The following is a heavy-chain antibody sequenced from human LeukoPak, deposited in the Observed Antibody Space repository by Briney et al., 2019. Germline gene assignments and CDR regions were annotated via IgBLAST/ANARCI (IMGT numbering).Heavy chain of an antibody. J-gene: IGHJ4*02. CDR1: GGSISSYY. V-gene: IGHV4-59*01. CDR2: IYYSGST. Sequence: SETLSLTCTVSGGSISSYYWSWIRQPPGKGLEWIGYIYYSGSTNYNPSLKSRVTISVDTSKNQFSLKLSSVTAADTAVYYCARDPSVDPTPGYCFDYWGQGTLVTVSS. D-gene: IGHD5-12*01. CDR3: ARDPSVDPTPGYCFDY.